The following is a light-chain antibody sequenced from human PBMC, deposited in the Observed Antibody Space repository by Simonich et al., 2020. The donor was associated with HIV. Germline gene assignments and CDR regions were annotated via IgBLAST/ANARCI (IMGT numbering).Light chain of an antibody. V-gene: IGKV3-15*01. Sequence: EIVMTQSPATLSVSPGERANLSCRASQSVSSSLAWYQQKPGQAPRLLISGASTRATGIPARFSGSGSGTEFTLTISSMQSEDFAVYYCQQYNNWPPWTFGQGTKVEIK. CDR1: QSVSSS. CDR3: QQYNNWPPWT. CDR2: GAS. J-gene: IGKJ1*01.